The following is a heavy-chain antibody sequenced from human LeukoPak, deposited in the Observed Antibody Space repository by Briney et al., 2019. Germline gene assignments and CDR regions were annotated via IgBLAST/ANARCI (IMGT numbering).Heavy chain of an antibody. CDR2: INYSGST. CDR1: GGSFSGYY. Sequence: SETLSLTCAVYGGSFSGYYWSWIRQPPGKGLEWIGEINYSGSTNYNPSLKSRVTISVDTSKNQFSLKLSSVTAADTAVYYCARARYSYGYYFDYWGQGTLVTVSS. CDR3: ARARYSYGYYFDY. J-gene: IGHJ4*02. V-gene: IGHV4-34*01. D-gene: IGHD5-18*01.